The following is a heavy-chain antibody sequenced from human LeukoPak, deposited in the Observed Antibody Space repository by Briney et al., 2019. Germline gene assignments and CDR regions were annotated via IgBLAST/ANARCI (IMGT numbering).Heavy chain of an antibody. Sequence: GGSLRLSCAASGFTFSSSGMHWVRQAPGKGLECVAFISYDGSNRYYADSVKGRFTISRDNSKNTLYLQMNSLRAEDTAVYYCAKETRGSYSDFWGQGTLVTVSS. CDR3: AKETRGSYSDF. V-gene: IGHV3-30*02. CDR2: ISYDGSNR. D-gene: IGHD5-12*01. J-gene: IGHJ4*02. CDR1: GFTFSSSG.